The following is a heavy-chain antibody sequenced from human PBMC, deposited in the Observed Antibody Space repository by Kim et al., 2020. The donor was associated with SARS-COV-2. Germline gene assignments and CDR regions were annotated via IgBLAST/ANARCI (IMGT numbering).Heavy chain of an antibody. D-gene: IGHD3-10*01. V-gene: IGHV4-31*02. Sequence: SLKSRVTLSVDTSKNQFSLKLSSVTAADTAVYYCARETKQSFAPMGWIDPWGQGTLVTVSS. J-gene: IGHJ5*02. CDR3: ARETKQSFAPMGWIDP.